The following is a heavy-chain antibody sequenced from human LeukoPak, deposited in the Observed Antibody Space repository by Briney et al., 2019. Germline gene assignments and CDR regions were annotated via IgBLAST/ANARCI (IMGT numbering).Heavy chain of an antibody. Sequence: PSETLSLTCTVSGGSISSSSYYWGWIRQPPGKGLEWIGSIYYSGSTYYNPSLKSRVTISVDTSKNQFSLKLSSVTAADTAVYYCARRTFGWSGLEPFDYWGQGTLVTVSS. J-gene: IGHJ4*02. CDR1: GGSISSSSYY. D-gene: IGHD2-15*01. CDR3: ARRTFGWSGLEPFDY. V-gene: IGHV4-39*01. CDR2: IYYSGST.